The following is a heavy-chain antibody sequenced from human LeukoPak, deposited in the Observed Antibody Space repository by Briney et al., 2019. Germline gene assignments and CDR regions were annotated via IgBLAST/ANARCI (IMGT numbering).Heavy chain of an antibody. CDR1: GGSISSSSYY. CDR2: IYYSGST. D-gene: IGHD3-22*01. V-gene: IGHV4-39*07. CDR3: ARCPADSSGYYIYYFDY. J-gene: IGHJ4*02. Sequence: SETLSLTCTVSGGSISSSSYYWGWIRQPPGKGLEWIGSIYYSGSTYYNPSLKSRVTISVDTSKNQFSLKLSSVTAADTAVYYCARCPADSSGYYIYYFDYWGQGTLVTVSS.